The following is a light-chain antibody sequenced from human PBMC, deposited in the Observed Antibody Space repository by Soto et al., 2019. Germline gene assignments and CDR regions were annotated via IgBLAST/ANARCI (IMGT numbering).Light chain of an antibody. CDR2: AAF. J-gene: IGKJ5*01. Sequence: IQLTQSPSSLSASVGDRVTISCRASQGIGTYLAWYQQKPGKAPKLLIYAAFTLHSGVPAGFSGSRSGTDFTLTISSLQPEDFATYYCQQVNSYPQTFGQGTRLEIK. V-gene: IGKV1-9*01. CDR1: QGIGTY. CDR3: QQVNSYPQT.